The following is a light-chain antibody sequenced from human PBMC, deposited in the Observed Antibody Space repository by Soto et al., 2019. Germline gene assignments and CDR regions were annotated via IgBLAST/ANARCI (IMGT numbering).Light chain of an antibody. CDR1: QSISSW. CDR2: DAS. CDR3: QQYNTYSSLT. V-gene: IGKV1-5*01. Sequence: IQMTQSPSTLSASVGDRVTITCRASQSISSWLAWYQQKLGRAPRLLIYDASSLESGVPSRFSGSGYGTEFTLTINSLQPDDFATYYCQQYNTYSSLTFSGGTKVDIK. J-gene: IGKJ4*01.